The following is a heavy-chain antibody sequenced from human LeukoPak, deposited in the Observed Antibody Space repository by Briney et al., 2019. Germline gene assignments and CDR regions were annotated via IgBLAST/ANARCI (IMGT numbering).Heavy chain of an antibody. J-gene: IGHJ6*02. Sequence: PSETLSLTCTVSGGSISSTSYYWGWTRQPPGKGLEWIGTIYYSGSTYYNPSLKSRVTTSVDVSKNQFSLKLSSVTAADTAVYYCARDSGIYGMDVWGQGTTVTVSS. CDR1: GGSISSTSYY. CDR2: IYYSGST. V-gene: IGHV4-39*07. CDR3: ARDSGIYGMDV.